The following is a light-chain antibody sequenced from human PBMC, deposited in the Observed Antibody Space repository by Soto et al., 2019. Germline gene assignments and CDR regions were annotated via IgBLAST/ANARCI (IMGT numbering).Light chain of an antibody. J-gene: IGKJ4*01. V-gene: IGKV1-27*01. CDR2: AAS. Sequence: DIPMTQSPSSLSASVGDRVTITCRASQDIRNYLAWYQQKPGKIPELLIYAASTFHSGVPSRFSGSGYGTYFTLTITTLQPEDVATYYCQEYGVVPLTFGGGTKVEIK. CDR1: QDIRNY. CDR3: QEYGVVPLT.